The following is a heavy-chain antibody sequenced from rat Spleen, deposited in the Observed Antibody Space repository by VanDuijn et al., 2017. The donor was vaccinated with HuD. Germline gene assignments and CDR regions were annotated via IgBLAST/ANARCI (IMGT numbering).Heavy chain of an antibody. Sequence: EVQLVESGGGLVQPGGSLKLSCVASGITFTNYWMTWIRQAPGKGLEWIASITNPGDSTYYLDSVKGRFTISRNNAKSTLYLQMSSLRSEDTATYYCARQGGYNSYVMDAWGQGASVTVSS. CDR1: GITFTNYW. D-gene: IGHD1-4*01. CDR3: ARQGGYNSYVMDA. V-gene: IGHV5-31*01. J-gene: IGHJ4*01. CDR2: ITNPGDST.